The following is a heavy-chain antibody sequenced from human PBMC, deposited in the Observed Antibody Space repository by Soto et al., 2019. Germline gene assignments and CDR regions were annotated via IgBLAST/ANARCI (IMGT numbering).Heavy chain of an antibody. D-gene: IGHD2-2*01. J-gene: IGHJ4*02. V-gene: IGHV3-23*01. CDR1: GFTFSSYA. Sequence: GGSLRLSCAASGFTFSSYAMSWVRQAPGKGLEWVSAISGSGGSTYYADSVKGRFTISRDNSKNTLYLQMNSLRAEETAVYYCAKVSTGYCSSTSCPNLDYWGQGTLVTVSS. CDR2: ISGSGGST. CDR3: AKVSTGYCSSTSCPNLDY.